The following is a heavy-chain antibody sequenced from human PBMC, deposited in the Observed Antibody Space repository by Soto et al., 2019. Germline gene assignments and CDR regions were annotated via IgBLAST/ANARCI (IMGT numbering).Heavy chain of an antibody. CDR3: ARLLESGLGMDV. Sequence: ASVKVSCKASGYTFTSYYMHWLRQAPGQGLEWMGIINPSGGSTSYAQKFQGRVTMTRDTSTSTVYMELSSLRSEDTAVYYCARLLESGLGMDVWGQGTTVTVSS. CDR2: INPSGGST. CDR1: GYTFTSYY. J-gene: IGHJ6*02. V-gene: IGHV1-46*01. D-gene: IGHD3-3*01.